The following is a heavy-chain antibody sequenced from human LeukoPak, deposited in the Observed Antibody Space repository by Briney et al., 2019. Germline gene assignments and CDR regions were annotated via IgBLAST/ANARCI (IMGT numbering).Heavy chain of an antibody. CDR2: ISSSGSTI. Sequence: GGSLRLSCAASGFTFSSYEMNWVRQAPGKGLEWVSYISSSGSTIYYADSVKGRFTISRDNAKNSLYLQMNSLRAEDTAVYYCARDKVGAIYRGYFNNGGQEPLSTVSS. CDR3: ARDKVGAIYRGYFNN. D-gene: IGHD1-26*01. CDR1: GFTFSSYE. J-gene: IGHJ4*02. V-gene: IGHV3-48*03.